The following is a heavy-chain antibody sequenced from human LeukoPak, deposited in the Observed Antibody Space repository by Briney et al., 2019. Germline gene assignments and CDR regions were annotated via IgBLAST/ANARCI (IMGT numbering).Heavy chain of an antibody. J-gene: IGHJ4*02. CDR3: ARGRGSTSSLDY. Sequence: PSETLSLTCSVSSVSISSYSWSWIRQPPGKGLEWIGYIYYSGSTNYNPSLKSRVTISVDTSKNQISLKLSSVTAADTAVYYCARGRGSTSSLDYWGQGALVTVSS. D-gene: IGHD6-6*01. CDR1: SVSISSYS. V-gene: IGHV4-59*01. CDR2: IYYSGST.